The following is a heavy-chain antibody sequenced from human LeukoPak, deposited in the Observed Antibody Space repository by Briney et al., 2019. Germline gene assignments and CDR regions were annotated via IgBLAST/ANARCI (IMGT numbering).Heavy chain of an antibody. CDR1: GFTFSDYY. Sequence: GGSLRLXCAASGFTFSDYYMRWIRQAPGKGLEWVSYISSSGSTIYYADSVKGRFTISRDNAKNSLYLQMNSLRAEDTAVYYCASGKYNWNDDAFDIWGQGTMVTVSS. D-gene: IGHD1-1*01. CDR2: ISSSGSTI. J-gene: IGHJ3*02. V-gene: IGHV3-11*04. CDR3: ASGKYNWNDDAFDI.